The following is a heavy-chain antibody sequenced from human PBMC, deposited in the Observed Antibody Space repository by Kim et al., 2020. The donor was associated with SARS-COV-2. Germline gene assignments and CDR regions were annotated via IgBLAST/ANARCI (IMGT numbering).Heavy chain of an antibody. CDR2: I. V-gene: IGHV3-48*01. CDR3: AGDHMWAFDY. J-gene: IGHJ4*02. D-gene: IGHD1-26*01. Sequence: IPYGDSVKARFTPSRDHAKNSLYLQMNSLRGDDTALYYCAGDHMWAFDYWGQGTLVTVSS.